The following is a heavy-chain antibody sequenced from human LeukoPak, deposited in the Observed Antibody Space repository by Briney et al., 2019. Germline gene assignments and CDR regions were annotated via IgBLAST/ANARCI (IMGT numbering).Heavy chain of an antibody. CDR1: GGSISSSSYY. D-gene: IGHD3-3*01. CDR3: AREGGRFLEWLLGNWFDP. V-gene: IGHV4-39*02. J-gene: IGHJ5*02. CDR2: IYYSGST. Sequence: PSETLSLTCTVSGGSISSSSYYWGWIRQPPGTGLEWIGSIYYSGSTYYNPSLKSRVTISVDTSKNQFSLKLSSVTAADTAVYYCAREGGRFLEWLLGNWFDPWGQGTLVTVSS.